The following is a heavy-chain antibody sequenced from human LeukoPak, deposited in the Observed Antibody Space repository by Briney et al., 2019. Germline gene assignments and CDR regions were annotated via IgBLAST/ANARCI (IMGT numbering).Heavy chain of an antibody. D-gene: IGHD3-3*01. CDR3: ARLYYDFWSGNFDY. V-gene: IGHV4-34*01. J-gene: IGHJ4*02. CDR2: INQSGSI. Sequence: SETLSLTCAVYGGSFSDYYWSWVRQSPGKGLEWIGEINQSGSINYNPSLQSRVIMSVDTSKKQLSLKLTSVTAADTAVYYCARLYYDFWSGNFDYWGQGTLVTVSS. CDR1: GGSFSDYY.